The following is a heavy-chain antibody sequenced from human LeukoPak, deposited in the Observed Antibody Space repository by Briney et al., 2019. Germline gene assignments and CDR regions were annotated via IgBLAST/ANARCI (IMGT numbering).Heavy chain of an antibody. CDR2: IYYSGST. CDR1: GGSISSSSYY. D-gene: IGHD3-9*01. V-gene: IGHV4-39*07. J-gene: IGHJ5*02. CDR3: SRDDWYGGDWFGP. Sequence: SETLSLTCTVSGGSISSSSYYWGWIRQPPGKGLEWIGSIYYSGSTYYNPSLKSRVTISVDTSKNQLSLKLSSVTAADTAVYYCSRDDWYGGDWFGPWGQGTLVTVSS.